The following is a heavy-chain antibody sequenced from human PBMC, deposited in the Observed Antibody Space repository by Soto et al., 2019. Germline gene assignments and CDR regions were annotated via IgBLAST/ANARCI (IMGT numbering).Heavy chain of an antibody. D-gene: IGHD7-27*01. CDR3: ARDPLGSLDY. CDR2: ISNSGSII. V-gene: IGHV3-48*03. Sequence: EVQLVESGGGLVQPGGSLRLSCAASGFTFNNYEMNWVRQAPGKGLEWVSYISNSGSIIYYADSVKGRFTISRDNAKKSLYLQMNSLRAEDTAVYYCARDPLGSLDYWGQGTLVTVSS. CDR1: GFTFNNYE. J-gene: IGHJ4*02.